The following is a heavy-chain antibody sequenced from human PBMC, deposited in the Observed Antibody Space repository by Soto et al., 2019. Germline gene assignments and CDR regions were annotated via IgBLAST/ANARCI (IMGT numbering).Heavy chain of an antibody. CDR2: ISSSSSYT. J-gene: IGHJ4*02. CDR1: GFTFSDYY. V-gene: IGHV3-11*06. CDR3: ASGTYHSGYDYDY. Sequence: QVQLVESGGGLVKPGGSLRLSCAASGFTFSDYYMSWIRQAPGKGLEWVSYISSSSSYTNYADSVKGRFTISRDNAKNSLYLQMNSLRAEDTAVYYCASGTYHSGYDYDYWGQGTLVTVSS. D-gene: IGHD5-12*01.